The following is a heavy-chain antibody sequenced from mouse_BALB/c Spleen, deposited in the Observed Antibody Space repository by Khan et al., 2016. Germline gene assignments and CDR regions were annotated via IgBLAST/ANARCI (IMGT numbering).Heavy chain of an antibody. CDR2: ISYSGLT. Sequence: EVQLQESGPGLVKPSQSLSLTCTVTGYSITSDYAWNWVRQFPGNKLEWMGSISYSGLTNYNPSLKSRISITRATSTNPFFLQLISVTTEDTATYFCADDGYYAWLPYWGRGTMVTISA. J-gene: IGHJ3*01. D-gene: IGHD2-3*01. V-gene: IGHV3-2*02. CDR1: GYSITSDYA. CDR3: ADDGYYAWLPY.